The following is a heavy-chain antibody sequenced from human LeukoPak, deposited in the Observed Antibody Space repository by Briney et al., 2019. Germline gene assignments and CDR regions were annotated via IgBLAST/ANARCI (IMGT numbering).Heavy chain of an antibody. CDR3: ARDSYGYLVGGFDY. J-gene: IGHJ4*02. CDR2: IIPIFGTA. V-gene: IGHV1-69*13. CDR1: GYTFTSYY. Sequence: SVKVSCKASGYTFTSYYMHWVRQAPGQGLEWMGGIIPIFGTANYAQKFQGRVTITADESTSTAYMELSSLRSEDTAVYYCARDSYGYLVGGFDYWGQGTLVTVSS. D-gene: IGHD5-18*01.